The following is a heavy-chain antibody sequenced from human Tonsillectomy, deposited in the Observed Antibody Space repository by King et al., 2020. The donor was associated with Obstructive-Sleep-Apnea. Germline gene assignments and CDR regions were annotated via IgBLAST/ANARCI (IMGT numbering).Heavy chain of an antibody. CDR1: GFTFSSYV. Sequence: VQLVESGGGLVQPGGSLRLSCAASGFTFSSYVMSWVRQAPGKGLEWGSAISGGGGSTYYAVSVNGRVTSSRDNSKNTLYLQMNSLRAEDTAVYYWAKGQVVVRAATDFDYWGQGTLVTVSS. CDR2: ISGGGGST. CDR3: AKGQVVVRAATDFDY. D-gene: IGHD2-2*01. J-gene: IGHJ4*02. V-gene: IGHV3-23*04.